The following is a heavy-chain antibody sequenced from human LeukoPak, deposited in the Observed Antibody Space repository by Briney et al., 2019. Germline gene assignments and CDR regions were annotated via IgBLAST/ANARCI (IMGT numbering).Heavy chain of an antibody. CDR1: GGTFSSYA. CDR2: IIPIFGTA. CDR3: ARQGLAAEVSPFDY. Sequence: SVKVSCKASGGTFSSYAISWVRQAPGQGLEWMGGIIPIFGTANYAQKFQGRVTITADESTSTAYMELSSLRSEDTAVYYCARQGLAAEVSPFDYWGQGTLVTVSS. V-gene: IGHV1-69*13. J-gene: IGHJ4*02. D-gene: IGHD6-13*01.